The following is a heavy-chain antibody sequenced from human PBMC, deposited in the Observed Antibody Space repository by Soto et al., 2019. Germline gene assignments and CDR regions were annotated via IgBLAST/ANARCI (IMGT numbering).Heavy chain of an antibody. Sequence: PGGSLRLSCAASGFTFSSYGMHWVRQVPGKGLEWVAVIWYDGSNKYYADSVKGRFTISRDNSKNTLYLQMNSLRAEDTAVYYCARDLVVVPAAIAAAGFYYYYGMDVWGQGTTVTVSS. CDR3: ARDLVVVPAAIAAAGFYYYYGMDV. J-gene: IGHJ6*02. CDR2: IWYDGSNK. D-gene: IGHD2-2*02. CDR1: GFTFSSYG. V-gene: IGHV3-33*01.